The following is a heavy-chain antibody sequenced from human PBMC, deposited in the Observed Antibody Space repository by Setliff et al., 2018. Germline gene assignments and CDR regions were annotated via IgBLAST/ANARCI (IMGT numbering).Heavy chain of an antibody. V-gene: IGHV1-58*01. CDR1: GFTFTSSA. CDR2: IVVGSGNT. D-gene: IGHD3-3*01. Sequence: ASVKVSCKASGFTFTSSAVQWVRQARGQRLEWIGWIVVGSGNTNYAQKFQERVTITRDMSTSTAYMELSSLRSEDTAVYYCAADQPKEWLRYYYYGMDVWGQGTTVTVSS. J-gene: IGHJ6*02. CDR3: AADQPKEWLRYYYYGMDV.